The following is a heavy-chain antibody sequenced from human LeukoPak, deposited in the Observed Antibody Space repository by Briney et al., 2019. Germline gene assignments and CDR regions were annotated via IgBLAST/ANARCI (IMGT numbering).Heavy chain of an antibody. CDR2: ISGSGGST. J-gene: IGHJ5*02. CDR3: ARSRYNWNDWFDP. Sequence: GGSLRLSCAASGFTFSSYAMSWVRQAPGKGLEWVSAISGSGGSTYYADSVKGRFTISRDNAKNSLYLQMNSLRAEDTAVYYCARSRYNWNDWFDPWGQGTLVTVSS. D-gene: IGHD1-20*01. V-gene: IGHV3-23*01. CDR1: GFTFSSYA.